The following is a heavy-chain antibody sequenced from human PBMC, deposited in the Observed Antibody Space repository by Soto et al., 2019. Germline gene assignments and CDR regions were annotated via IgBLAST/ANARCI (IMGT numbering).Heavy chain of an antibody. V-gene: IGHV3-23*01. CDR3: ARKSDCSGGSCPYYFDY. CDR1: GFTFSSYG. J-gene: IGHJ4*02. CDR2: ISGTGGST. Sequence: EVRLLESGGDLVQPGGSLRLSCAASGFTFSSYGMSWVRQAPGKGLEWVSGISGTGGSTYYADSVKGRFTISRDNSKNTLFLQMDSLRAEDTAVYYCARKSDCSGGSCPYYFDYWGQGPLVTVSS. D-gene: IGHD2-15*01.